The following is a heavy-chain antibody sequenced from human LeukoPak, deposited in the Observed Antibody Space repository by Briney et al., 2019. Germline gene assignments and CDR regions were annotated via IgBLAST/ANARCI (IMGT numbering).Heavy chain of an antibody. J-gene: IGHJ4*02. CDR2: ISTSGNTI. Sequence: PGGSLRLSCAASGFTFSSYEMNWVRQAPGKGLEWVSHISTSGNTIHYADSVKGRFTVSRDNAKNSLFLQMNSLRAEDTAVYYCVRDEAGDYDFDYWGQGTLVTVSP. CDR1: GFTFSSYE. CDR3: VRDEAGDYDFDY. V-gene: IGHV3-48*03. D-gene: IGHD4-17*01.